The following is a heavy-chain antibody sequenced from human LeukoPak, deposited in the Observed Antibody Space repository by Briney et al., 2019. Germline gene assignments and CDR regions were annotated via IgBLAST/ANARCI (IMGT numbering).Heavy chain of an antibody. Sequence: GGSRRLSCAASGFTVSNNLLSWVRQAPGKGLELVSLIYSGGTTKYADSVRGRFTISRDNSKNTLYLQMNSLRAEDTAVYYCARDQPVVTPLGYWGQGTLVTVSS. D-gene: IGHD4-23*01. J-gene: IGHJ4*02. CDR3: ARDQPVVTPLGY. CDR1: GFTVSNNL. V-gene: IGHV3-53*01. CDR2: IYSGGTT.